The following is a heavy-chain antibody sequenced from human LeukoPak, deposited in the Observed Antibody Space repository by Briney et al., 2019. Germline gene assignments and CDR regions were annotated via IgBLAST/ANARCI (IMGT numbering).Heavy chain of an antibody. J-gene: IGHJ4*02. CDR3: ARDPGTGGNSEVY. V-gene: IGHV3-21*01. CDR2: ISSSSSYI. Sequence: PGGSLRLSCAASGFTFSSYSMNWVRQAPGKGLEWVSSISSSSSYIYYAGSVKGRFTISRDNAKNSLYLQMNSLRAEDTAVYYCARDPGTGGNSEVYWGQGTLVTVSS. CDR1: GFTFSSYS. D-gene: IGHD4-23*01.